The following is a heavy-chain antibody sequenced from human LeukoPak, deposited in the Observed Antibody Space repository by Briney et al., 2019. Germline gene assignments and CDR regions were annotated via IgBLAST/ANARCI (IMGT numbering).Heavy chain of an antibody. V-gene: IGHV3-30*02. CDR1: GFTFSSYG. Sequence: GGSLRLSCAASGFTFSSYGMHWVRQAPGKGLEWVAFIRYDGSNKYYADSVKGRFTIYRDNSKNTLYLQMNSLRAEDTAVYYCAKATSNYYYMDVWGKGTTVTISS. J-gene: IGHJ6*03. D-gene: IGHD2-2*01. CDR3: AKATSNYYYMDV. CDR2: IRYDGSNK.